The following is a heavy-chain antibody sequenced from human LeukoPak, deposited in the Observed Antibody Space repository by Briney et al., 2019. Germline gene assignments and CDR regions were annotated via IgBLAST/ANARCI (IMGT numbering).Heavy chain of an antibody. D-gene: IGHD5-24*01. V-gene: IGHV4-39*07. Sequence: SETLFLTCTVSGGSISSSSYYWGWIRQPPGKGLEWIGSIYYSGSTYYNPSLKSRVTISVDTSKNQFSLKLSSVTAADTAVYYCARDGYNPGPWYFDLWGRGTLVTVSS. CDR3: ARDGYNPGPWYFDL. CDR2: IYYSGST. J-gene: IGHJ2*01. CDR1: GGSISSSSYY.